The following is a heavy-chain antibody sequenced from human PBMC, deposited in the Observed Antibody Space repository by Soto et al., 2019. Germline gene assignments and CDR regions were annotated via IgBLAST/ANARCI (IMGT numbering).Heavy chain of an antibody. CDR3: AKGASETHNWFDP. D-gene: IGHD6-6*01. CDR2: ISWNSGSI. J-gene: IGHJ5*02. CDR1: GFTFDDYA. Sequence: GGSLRLSCAASGFTFDDYAMHWVRQAPGKGLEWVSGISWNSGSIGYADSVKGRFTISRDNAKNSLYLQMNSLRAEDTALYYCAKGASETHNWFDPWGQGTLVTVSS. V-gene: IGHV3-9*01.